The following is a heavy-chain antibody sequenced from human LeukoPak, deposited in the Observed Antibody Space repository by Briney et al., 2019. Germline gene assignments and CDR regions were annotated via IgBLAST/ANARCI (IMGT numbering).Heavy chain of an antibody. D-gene: IGHD2-2*01. CDR2: ISGSGVST. CDR1: GFTFSGYV. V-gene: IGHV3-23*01. J-gene: IGHJ4*02. CDR3: AKDSFSSR. Sequence: GGSLRLSCAASGFTFSGYVMSWVRQAPGKGLEWVSTISGSGVSTFYADPVKGRFTISRDNSKNTLYLHMNSLSAEDTAVYYCAKDSFSSRWGQGTLVTVSS.